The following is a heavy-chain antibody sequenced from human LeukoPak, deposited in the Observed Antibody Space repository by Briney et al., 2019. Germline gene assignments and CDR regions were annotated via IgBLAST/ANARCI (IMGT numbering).Heavy chain of an antibody. CDR1: GYTFTGYY. V-gene: IGHV1-2*02. CDR3: ARDPRRYYDSSGYSWFDP. J-gene: IGHJ5*02. D-gene: IGHD3-22*01. CDR2: INPNSGGT. Sequence: ASVKVSCKASGYTFTGYYMHWVRQAPRQGLEWMGWINPNSGGTNYAQKFQGRVTMTRDTSISTAYMELSRLRSDDTAVYYCARDPRRYYDSSGYSWFDPWGQGTLVTVSS.